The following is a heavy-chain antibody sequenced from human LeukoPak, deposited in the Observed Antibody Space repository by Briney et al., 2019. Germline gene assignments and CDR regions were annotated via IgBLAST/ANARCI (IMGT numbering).Heavy chain of an antibody. Sequence: GRSLRLSCAASGFTFSSYAMHWVRQAPGKGLEWVAVISYEGSNKYYADFVKGRFTISRDNSKNTLYLQMNSLRAEDTAVYYCARAPYYYDSSGLQYFDYWGQGTLVTVSS. CDR3: ARAPYYYDSSGLQYFDY. CDR2: ISYEGSNK. D-gene: IGHD3-22*01. V-gene: IGHV3-30*04. CDR1: GFTFSSYA. J-gene: IGHJ4*02.